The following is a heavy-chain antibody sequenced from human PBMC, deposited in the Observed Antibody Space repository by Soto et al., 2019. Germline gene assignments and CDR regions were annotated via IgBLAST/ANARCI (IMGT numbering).Heavy chain of an antibody. CDR2: IRGKAYGGTT. CDR3: SCFYCGGYHFYGTDV. V-gene: IGHV3-49*03. Sequence: GGSLRLSCTASGFTFGDYAMSWFRQAPGKGLEWVGFIRGKAYGGTTEYAASVKGRFTISRDDSKSIAYLQMNSLKTEDTAVFFFSCFYCGGYHFYGTDVRGQGTTVTVSS. CDR1: GFTFGDYA. D-gene: IGHD3-22*01. J-gene: IGHJ6*02.